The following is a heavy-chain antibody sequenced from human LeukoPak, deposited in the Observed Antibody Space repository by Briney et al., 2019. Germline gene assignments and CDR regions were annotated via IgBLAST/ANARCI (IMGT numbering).Heavy chain of an antibody. D-gene: IGHD6-13*01. CDR3: ARGHSSSWPYFDY. CDR2: IYDSGST. V-gene: IGHV4-59*01. CDR1: GGSMTNLY. Sequence: EASETLSLTCSVSGGSMTNLYWTWIRQPPGKDLNWIGDIYDSGSTRYNTSLESRVTISVDTSKNQFSLKLSSVTAADTAVYYCARGHSSSWPYFDYWGQGTLVTVSS. J-gene: IGHJ4*02.